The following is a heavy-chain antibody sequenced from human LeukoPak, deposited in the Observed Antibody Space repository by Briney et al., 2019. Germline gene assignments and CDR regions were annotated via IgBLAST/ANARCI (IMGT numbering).Heavy chain of an antibody. V-gene: IGHV1-2*02. CDR2: INPNSGGT. CDR3: ARDLSSSWYYYYYGTDV. D-gene: IGHD6-13*01. CDR1: GYTFTGYY. J-gene: IGHJ6*02. Sequence: ASVKVSCKASGYTFTGYYMHWVRQAPGQGLEWMGWINPNSGGTNYAQKFQGRVTMTRDTSISTAYMELSRLRSDDTAVYYCARDLSSSWYYYYYGTDVWGQGTTVTVSS.